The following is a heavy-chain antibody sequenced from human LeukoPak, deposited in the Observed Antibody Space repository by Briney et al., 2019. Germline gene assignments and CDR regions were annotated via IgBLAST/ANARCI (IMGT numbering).Heavy chain of an antibody. CDR2: IYYSGST. CDR1: GGSISSYY. CDR3: AKRDHDILSTYYSYYDY. D-gene: IGHD3-9*01. V-gene: IGHV4-59*01. J-gene: IGHJ4*02. Sequence: PSETLSLTCTVSGGSISSYYWSWIRQPPGKGLEWLGYIYYSGSTNYNPSLKSRVTISVDTSKNQFSLKLSSVTAADTAVYYCAKRDHDILSTYYSYYDYWGQGTLVTVSS.